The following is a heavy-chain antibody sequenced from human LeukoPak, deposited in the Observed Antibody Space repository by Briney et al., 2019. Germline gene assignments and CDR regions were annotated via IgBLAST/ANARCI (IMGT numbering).Heavy chain of an antibody. CDR1: GFTFDDYG. J-gene: IGHJ4*02. CDR3: ARGRGYYWLDY. CDR2: INWNGGST. V-gene: IGHV3-20*01. D-gene: IGHD3-3*01. Sequence: GGSLRLSCAASGFTFDDYGMSWVRQAPGKGLEWGSGINWNGGSTGYADSVKGRFTISRDNAKNSLYLQMNSLRAEDTALYDCARGRGYYWLDYWGQGTLVTVSS.